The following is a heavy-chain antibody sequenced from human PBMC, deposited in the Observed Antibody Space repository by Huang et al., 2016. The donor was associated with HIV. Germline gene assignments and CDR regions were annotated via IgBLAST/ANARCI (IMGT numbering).Heavy chain of an antibody. V-gene: IGHV1-8*03. CDR1: GFNFNNYD. J-gene: IGHJ4*02. Sequence: QVQLVQSGAEVKKPGASVKVSCKASGFNFNNYDFNLVRLASGQGMGWMGWMNLKSGNTGYAQKFQGRVTITRNTSITTAYMELRSLRSEDTAVYYCARARGFLYDSTGYYSRYYFDSWGQGTLVTISS. D-gene: IGHD3-22*01. CDR3: ARARGFLYDSTGYYSRYYFDS. CDR2: MNLKSGNT.